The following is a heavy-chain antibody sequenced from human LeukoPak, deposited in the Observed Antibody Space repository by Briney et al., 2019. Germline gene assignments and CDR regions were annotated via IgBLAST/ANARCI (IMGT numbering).Heavy chain of an antibody. V-gene: IGHV5-51*01. D-gene: IGHD3-22*01. CDR2: IYPGDSDT. CDR3: AKLEHYYDTSGQIDY. Sequence: GESLKISCKGSGYIFASYWIGWLRQMPGKGLEWMGIIYPGDSDTRYSPSFQGQVTISVDKSISTAYLQWSSLKASDTAIYYCAKLEHYYDTSGQIDYWGQGTLVTVSS. CDR1: GYIFASYW. J-gene: IGHJ4*02.